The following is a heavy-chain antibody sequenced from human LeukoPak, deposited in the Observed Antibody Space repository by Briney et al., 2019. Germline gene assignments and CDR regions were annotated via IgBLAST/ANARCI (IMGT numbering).Heavy chain of an antibody. CDR1: GDSISGYY. CDR3: ARESGGSGNDAFDI. V-gene: IGHV4-59*12. CDR2: IYYSGST. D-gene: IGHD3-10*01. J-gene: IGHJ3*02. Sequence: SETLSLTCTVSGDSISGYYWSWIRQPPGKGLEWIGYIYYSGSTYYNPSLESRVTISVDTSKNQFSLKLSSVTAADTAVYYCARESGGSGNDAFDIWGQGTMVTVSS.